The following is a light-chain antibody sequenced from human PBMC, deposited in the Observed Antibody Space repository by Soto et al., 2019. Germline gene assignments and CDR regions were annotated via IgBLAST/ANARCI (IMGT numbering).Light chain of an antibody. CDR2: DAS. CDR3: QQYGGSPPT. CDR1: QSVSSSY. V-gene: IGKV3-20*01. Sequence: EIVLTQSPGTLSLSPGERATLSCRASQSVSSSYLAWYQQKPGQAPRLLIYDASSRATGIPDSFSGSGSGTDFTLTISRLEPEDFAVYYCQQYGGSPPTFGQGTKVQIK. J-gene: IGKJ1*01.